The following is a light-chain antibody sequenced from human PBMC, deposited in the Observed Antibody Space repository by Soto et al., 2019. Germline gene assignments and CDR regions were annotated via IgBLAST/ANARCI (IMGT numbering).Light chain of an antibody. V-gene: IGKV3D-20*02. CDR2: GAS. Sequence: EIVLTQSPGTLSLSPGERATLSCRASQSVSSSSITWYQQKPGQAPRLLIYGASTRATGIPDRFSGSGSGTDFSLTTSRLETEDFSVYYCQQRSNWPPLTFGQGTKVDIK. J-gene: IGKJ1*01. CDR3: QQRSNWPPLT. CDR1: QSVSSSS.